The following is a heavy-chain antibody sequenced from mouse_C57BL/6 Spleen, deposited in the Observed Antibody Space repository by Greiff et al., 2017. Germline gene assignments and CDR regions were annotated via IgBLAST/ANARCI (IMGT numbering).Heavy chain of an antibody. D-gene: IGHD2-1*01. CDR3: ARSDGNYEGYFDV. J-gene: IGHJ1*03. V-gene: IGHV1-82*01. CDR2: IYPGDGDT. CDR1: GYAFSSSW. Sequence: QVQLQQSGPELVKPGASVKISCKASGYAFSSSWMNWVKQRPGKGLEWIGRIYPGDGDTNYNGKFKGKATLTADKSSSTAYMQLSSLTSEDSAVYFCARSDGNYEGYFDVWGTGTTVTVSS.